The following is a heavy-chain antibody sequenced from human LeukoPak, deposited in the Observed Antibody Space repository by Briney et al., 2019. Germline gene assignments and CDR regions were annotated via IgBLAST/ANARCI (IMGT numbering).Heavy chain of an antibody. J-gene: IGHJ4*02. CDR3: AKGYYDSSGYQTFDY. CDR1: GFTFDDYA. CDR2: ISWNSGSI. V-gene: IGHV3-9*01. Sequence: GGSLRLSCAASGFTFDDYAMHWVRQAPGKVLEWVSGISWNSGSIGYADSVKGRFTISRDNAKNSLYLQMNSLRAEDTALYYCAKGYYDSSGYQTFDYWGQRTLVTVSS. D-gene: IGHD3-22*01.